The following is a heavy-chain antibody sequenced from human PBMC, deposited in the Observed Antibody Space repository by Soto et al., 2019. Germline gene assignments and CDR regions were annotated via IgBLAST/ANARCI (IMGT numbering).Heavy chain of an antibody. CDR2: ISWNSGSI. D-gene: IGHD2-2*01. V-gene: IGHV3-9*01. Sequence: HPGGSVRLSCAAAGFTFDDYAMHWVRQAPGKGLEWVSGISWNSGSIGYADSVKGRFTISRDNAKNSLYLQMNSLRAEDTALYYCAKEYSSSRLYYYYGMDVWGQGTTVTVSS. CDR3: AKEYSSSRLYYYYGMDV. CDR1: GFTFDDYA. J-gene: IGHJ6*02.